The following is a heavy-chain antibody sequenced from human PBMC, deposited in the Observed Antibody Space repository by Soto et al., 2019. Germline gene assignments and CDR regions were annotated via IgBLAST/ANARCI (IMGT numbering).Heavy chain of an antibody. D-gene: IGHD3-10*01. Sequence: GGSLRLSCAASGFTFSSYAMSWVRQAPGKGLEWVAAIGGTDGKTYYADSVKGRFTISRDNSENTLYLQMSRLRAEDTAVYFCAKGMFSSSPAAAGSFDYWGQGALATVSS. CDR1: GFTFSSYA. CDR3: AKGMFSSSPAAAGSFDY. J-gene: IGHJ4*02. V-gene: IGHV3-23*01. CDR2: IGGTDGKT.